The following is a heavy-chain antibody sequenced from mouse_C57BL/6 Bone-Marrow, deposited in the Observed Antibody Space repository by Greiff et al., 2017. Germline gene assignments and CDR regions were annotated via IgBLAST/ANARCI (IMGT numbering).Heavy chain of an antibody. Sequence: VQLQESGAELARPGASVKLSCKASGYTFTSYGISWVKQRTGQGLEWIGEIYPRSGNTYYNEKFKGKATLTADKSSSTAYMELRSLTSEDAAVYFCAFITTVVARNYYAMDYWGQGTSVTVSS. D-gene: IGHD1-1*01. J-gene: IGHJ4*01. CDR2: IYPRSGNT. CDR1: GYTFTSYG. CDR3: AFITTVVARNYYAMDY. V-gene: IGHV1-81*01.